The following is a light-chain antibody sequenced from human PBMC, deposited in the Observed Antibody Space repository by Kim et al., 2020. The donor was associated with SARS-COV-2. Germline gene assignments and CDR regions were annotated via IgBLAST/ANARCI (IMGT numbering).Light chain of an antibody. V-gene: IGKV3D-20*01. Sequence: IVLTQSPATLSLSPGERATLSCGASQSVNSNYLAWYQQIPGLAPRLLIYDAYSRATGIPDRFSGSGSGTDFTLTISRLEPEDFAVYYCQQYGSSPTLGQGTKM. CDR2: DAY. CDR1: QSVNSNY. CDR3: QQYGSSPT. J-gene: IGKJ2*01.